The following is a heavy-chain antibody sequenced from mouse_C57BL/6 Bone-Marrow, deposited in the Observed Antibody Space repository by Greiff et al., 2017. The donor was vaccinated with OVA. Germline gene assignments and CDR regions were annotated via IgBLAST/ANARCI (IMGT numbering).Heavy chain of an antibody. V-gene: IGHV10-1*01. CDR1: GFTFNTYA. Sequence: EVKLVESGGGLVQPKGSLKLSCAASGFTFNTYAMNWVRQAPGKGLEWVARIRSKSNNYATYYADSVKDRFTISRDDSESILYLHMTNMKTDETAMYYCGKREYAMDYWGQGTSVTVSS. CDR2: IRSKSNNYAT. J-gene: IGHJ4*01. CDR3: GKREYAMDY.